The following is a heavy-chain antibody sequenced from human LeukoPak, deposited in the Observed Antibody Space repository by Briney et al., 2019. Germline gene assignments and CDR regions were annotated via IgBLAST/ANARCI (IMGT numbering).Heavy chain of an antibody. D-gene: IGHD2-15*01. CDR1: GGSISSYY. CDR2: IYYSGST. V-gene: IGHV4-59*01. J-gene: IGHJ6*02. Sequence: PSETLSLTCTVSGGSISSYYWSWIRQPPGKGLEWIGYIYYSGSTNYNPSLRSRVTISVDTSKNQFSLKLSSVTAADTAVYYCARAVVVAATRPLHYGMDVWGQGTTVTVSS. CDR3: ARAVVVAATRPLHYGMDV.